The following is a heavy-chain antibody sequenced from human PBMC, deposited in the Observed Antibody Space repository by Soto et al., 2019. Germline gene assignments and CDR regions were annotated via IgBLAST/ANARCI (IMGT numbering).Heavy chain of an antibody. Sequence: SETLSLTCAVYGGSFSGYYWSWIRQPPGKGLEWIGEINHSGSTNYNPSLKSRVTISVDTSKNQFSQKLSSVTAADTAVYYCARLSWGSRDAFDIWGQGTMVTVSS. V-gene: IGHV4-34*01. CDR2: INHSGST. D-gene: IGHD7-27*01. J-gene: IGHJ3*02. CDR3: ARLSWGSRDAFDI. CDR1: GGSFSGYY.